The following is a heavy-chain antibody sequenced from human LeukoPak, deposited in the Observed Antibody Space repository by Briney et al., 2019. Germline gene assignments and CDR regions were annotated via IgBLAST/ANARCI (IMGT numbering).Heavy chain of an antibody. CDR1: GYTFTSYD. Sequence: GASVKVSCKASGYTFTSYDINWVRQATGQGLEWMGWMNPNSGNTGYAQKFQGRVTMTRNTSISTAYMELSSLRSEDTAVYYCARVHYDYVWGSYRFFDYWGQGTLVTVSS. CDR2: MNPNSGNT. D-gene: IGHD3-16*02. V-gene: IGHV1-8*01. CDR3: ARVHYDYVWGSYRFFDY. J-gene: IGHJ4*02.